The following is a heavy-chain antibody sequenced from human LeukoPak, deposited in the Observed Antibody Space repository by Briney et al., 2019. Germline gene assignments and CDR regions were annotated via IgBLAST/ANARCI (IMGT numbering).Heavy chain of an antibody. V-gene: IGHV1-69*05. Sequence: GYSVKVSCKASGRTFSSYAISWVRQAPGQGLKWMGRIIPIFGTANYAQKFQGRVTITTDESTSTAYMELSSLRSEDTSVYYCASLLGHYYDSSGYHPQTDYWGQGTLVTVSS. CDR2: IIPIFGTA. D-gene: IGHD3-22*01. CDR3: ASLLGHYYDSSGYHPQTDY. CDR1: GRTFSSYA. J-gene: IGHJ4*02.